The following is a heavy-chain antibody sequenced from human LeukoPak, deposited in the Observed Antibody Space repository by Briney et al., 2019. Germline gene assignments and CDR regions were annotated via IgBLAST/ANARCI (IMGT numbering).Heavy chain of an antibody. V-gene: IGHV3-30*18. J-gene: IGHJ4*02. CDR2: VSYDGSNK. CDR3: AKDGGCSSTTCYSPYYFDY. Sequence: GGSLRLSCAASGFTFSSYGMHWVRQAPGKGLEWVAVVSYDGSNKYYADSVKGRFTISRVNSKNTLYLQMNSLRAEDTAVYYCAKDGGCSSTTCYSPYYFDYWGQGTLVTVSS. D-gene: IGHD2-2*01. CDR1: GFTFSSYG.